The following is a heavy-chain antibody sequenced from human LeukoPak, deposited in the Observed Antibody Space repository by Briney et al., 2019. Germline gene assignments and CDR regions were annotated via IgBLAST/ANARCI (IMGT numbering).Heavy chain of an antibody. V-gene: IGHV5-51*01. Sequence: GEPLKISCKGSGYSFTSYGIGWVRQMPGKGLEWMGIIYPGDSDTRYSPSFQGQVTISADKSISTAYLQWSSLKASDTTMYYCARHWHDYGDWFDPWGQGTLVTVSS. CDR3: ARHWHDYGDWFDP. CDR1: GYSFTSYG. J-gene: IGHJ5*02. CDR2: IYPGDSDT. D-gene: IGHD4-17*01.